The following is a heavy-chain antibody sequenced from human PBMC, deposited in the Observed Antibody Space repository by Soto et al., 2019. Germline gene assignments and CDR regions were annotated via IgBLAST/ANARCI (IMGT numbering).Heavy chain of an antibody. CDR3: ARLIAAGDFYAMDV. D-gene: IGHD6-13*01. V-gene: IGHV5-51*01. Sequence: GESLKISCKVSGYKFTSYYIAWVRQMPGKGLDWMGIIYPGDSDTRYSPSFQGQVTISADKSISTAYLQWSSLKASDTAIYYCARLIAAGDFYAMDVWGPGTTVTVSS. CDR1: GYKFTSYY. CDR2: IYPGDSDT. J-gene: IGHJ6*02.